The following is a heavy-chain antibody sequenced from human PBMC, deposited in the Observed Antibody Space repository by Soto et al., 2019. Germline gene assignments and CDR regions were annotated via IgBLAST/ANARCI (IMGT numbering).Heavy chain of an antibody. CDR1: GYTFTSYG. V-gene: IGHV1-18*01. Sequence: ASVEVSCKASGYTFTSYGISWVRQAPGQGLEWMGWISAYNGNTNYAQKLQGRVTMTTDTSTSTAYMELRSLRSDDTAVYYCARDGGSVVFDYYYMDVWGKGTTVTVSS. CDR3: ARDGGSVVFDYYYMDV. CDR2: ISAYNGNT. J-gene: IGHJ6*03. D-gene: IGHD1-1*01.